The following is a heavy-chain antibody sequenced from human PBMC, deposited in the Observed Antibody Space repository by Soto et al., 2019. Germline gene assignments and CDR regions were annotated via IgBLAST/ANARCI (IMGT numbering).Heavy chain of an antibody. Sequence: QVQLVQSGAEVKRPGASVKVSCKASGFTFNDDYIYWVRQAPGQGLEWMGWISPKSGGSNYSQKFQGRVTLTRDMSTSTVYMELTRLTSEDTAVYYCGRDVNGYPPGGMDVWAQGTAVT. CDR2: ISPKSGGS. V-gene: IGHV1-2*02. D-gene: IGHD2-2*03. CDR3: GRDVNGYPPGGMDV. CDR1: GFTFNDDY. J-gene: IGHJ6*02.